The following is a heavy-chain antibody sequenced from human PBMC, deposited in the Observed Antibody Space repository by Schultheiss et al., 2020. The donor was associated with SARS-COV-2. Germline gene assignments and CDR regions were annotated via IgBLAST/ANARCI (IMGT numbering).Heavy chain of an antibody. D-gene: IGHD6-19*01. V-gene: IGHV1-69*13. Sequence: SVKVSCKASGGTFSSYAISWVRQAPGQGLEWMGGIIPIFGTANYAQKFQGRVTTTADESTSTAYMELSSLRSEDTAVYYCARDHLRSQWLVFFDYWGQGTLVTVSS. CDR3: ARDHLRSQWLVFFDY. CDR2: IIPIFGTA. CDR1: GGTFSSYA. J-gene: IGHJ4*02.